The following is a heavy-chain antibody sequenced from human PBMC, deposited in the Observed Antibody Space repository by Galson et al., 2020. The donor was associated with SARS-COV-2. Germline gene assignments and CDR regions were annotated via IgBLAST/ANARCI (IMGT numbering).Heavy chain of an antibody. CDR3: SRVGDIVVVSDADVWFET. V-gene: IGHV4-39*07. CDR1: DVSISSSSYY. Sequence: SDTLSLTCTVSDVSISSSSYYWGWFRQPPGEGLKCFGSFCYRRISYYNPSLKSRVTISVDTSKNQYSLKLSYVTAADTDVYYCSRVGDIVVVSDADVWFETWGQGTLVTVSS. CDR2: FCYRRIS. J-gene: IGHJ5*02. D-gene: IGHD2-2*01.